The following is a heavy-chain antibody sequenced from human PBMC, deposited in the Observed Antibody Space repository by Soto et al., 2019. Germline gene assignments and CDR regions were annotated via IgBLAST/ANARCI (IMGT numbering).Heavy chain of an antibody. CDR3: ARGDGDYGLSYFDS. CDR2: VYHSGST. J-gene: IGHJ4*02. V-gene: IGHV4-4*02. CDR1: GGSISNGNW. Sequence: QVQLQESGPGLVKPSGTLSLTCAVSGGSISNGNWWSWVRQPPGKGLEWVGKVYHSGSTNYNPSLKSRVPISVDKSKNQFSLRLNSVAAAATAVYYCARGDGDYGLSYFDSWGQGTLVTVSS. D-gene: IGHD4-17*01.